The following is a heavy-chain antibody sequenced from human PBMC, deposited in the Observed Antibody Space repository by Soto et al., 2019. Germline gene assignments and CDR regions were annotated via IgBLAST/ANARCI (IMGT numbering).Heavy chain of an antibody. D-gene: IGHD6-19*01. J-gene: IGHJ4*02. CDR3: ARDRDGTGWYYFHY. CDR1: GGSISSGNYY. V-gene: IGHV4-31*03. Sequence: SETLSLTCTVSGGSISSGNYYWSWIRQHPGKGLEWIGYIYRSGHTYYNPSLKSRVTISLDTSKNQFSLKLNSVTAADTAVYYCARDRDGTGWYYFHYWGQGTLVTVS. CDR2: IYRSGHT.